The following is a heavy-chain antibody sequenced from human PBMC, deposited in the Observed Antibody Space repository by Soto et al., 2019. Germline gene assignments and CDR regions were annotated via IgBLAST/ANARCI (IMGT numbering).Heavy chain of an antibody. Sequence: QVQLVQSGAEVEKPRASVQVSCTASGYNFNNYAVHWVRQAPGQGLEWIGGINAGHGNTKYSPNFQSRVAITRDTGGRLGYMQLSGLRSEDTSIYCCARGHLAVVPVASLHPYMDVWGKGTTVTVS. CDR1: GYNFNNYA. J-gene: IGHJ6*03. CDR2: INAGHGNT. D-gene: IGHD2-2*01. V-gene: IGHV1-3*01. CDR3: ARGHLAVVPVASLHPYMDV.